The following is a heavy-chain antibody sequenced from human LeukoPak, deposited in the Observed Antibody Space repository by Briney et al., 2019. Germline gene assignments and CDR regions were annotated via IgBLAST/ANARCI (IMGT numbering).Heavy chain of an antibody. CDR3: ARGSRYDDYPYYCDF. V-gene: IGHV3-30*02. Sequence: GGSLRLSCAASGFTFGSYGMHWVRQAPGKGLDWVAFVRYDGNNPYYSASVKGRFTISRDNSKNTVLLQMNNLRLEDAAVYYCARGSRYDDYPYYCDFWGQGTLVTVSS. CDR2: VRYDGNNP. CDR1: GFTFGSYG. D-gene: IGHD4-17*01. J-gene: IGHJ4*02.